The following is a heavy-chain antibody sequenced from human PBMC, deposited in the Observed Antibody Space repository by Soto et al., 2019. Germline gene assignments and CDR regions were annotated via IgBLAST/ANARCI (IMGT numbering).Heavy chain of an antibody. J-gene: IGHJ6*02. Sequence: PSETLSLTCTVPGGSINSGDYYWTWVRQPPGKGLEWIGNIFHSGSTYYTPSLQSRVTISLDTSKNHFSLKLSSVTPADTAVYYCARDRYYGSGTYYNFYSGMDVWAQGTTLTVSS. CDR1: GGSINSGDYY. V-gene: IGHV4-30-4*01. CDR3: ARDRYYGSGTYYNFYSGMDV. CDR2: IFHSGST. D-gene: IGHD3-10*01.